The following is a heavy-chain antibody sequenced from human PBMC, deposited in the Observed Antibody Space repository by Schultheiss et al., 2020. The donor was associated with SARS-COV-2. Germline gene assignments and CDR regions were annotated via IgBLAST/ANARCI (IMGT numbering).Heavy chain of an antibody. D-gene: IGHD2-15*01. CDR2: ISSSSSYI. V-gene: IGHV3-21*01. CDR3: ARGAGVVAATGAFDY. J-gene: IGHJ4*02. CDR1: GFTFSSYS. Sequence: GESLKISCAASGFTFSSYSMNWVRQAPGKGLEWVSSISSSSSYIYYADSVKGRFTISRDNAKNSLYLQMNSLRAEDTAVYYCARGAGVVAATGAFDYWGQGTLVTVSS.